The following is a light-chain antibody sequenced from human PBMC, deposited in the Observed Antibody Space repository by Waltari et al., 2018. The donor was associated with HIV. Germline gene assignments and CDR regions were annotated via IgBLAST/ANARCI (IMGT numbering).Light chain of an antibody. Sequence: SYELTQAPSVSVSPGQTAKITCSGDALSRHFVFWYQQTSVQAPRMMVFKDTERPSGIPARFSASTSGLTSTLTISGVQAEDEADYYCQSGHNSDSIFGGGTKLTVL. CDR3: QSGHNSDSI. J-gene: IGLJ2*01. V-gene: IGLV3-25*03. CDR2: KDT. CDR1: ALSRHF.